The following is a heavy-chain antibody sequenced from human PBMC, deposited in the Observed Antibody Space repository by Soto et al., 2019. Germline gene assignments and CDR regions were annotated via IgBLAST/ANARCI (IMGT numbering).Heavy chain of an antibody. CDR1: GYTLSELS. Sequence: ASVKVSCKVSGYTLSELSMCWLRQAPGKGLEWMGAFDPEDGETIYAQKFQGRVTMTEDTSTDTAYMELSSLRSEDTAVYYCATALSVRGVIRNNWFDPWGQGTLVTVSS. CDR2: FDPEDGET. J-gene: IGHJ5*02. D-gene: IGHD3-10*01. V-gene: IGHV1-24*01. CDR3: ATALSVRGVIRNNWFDP.